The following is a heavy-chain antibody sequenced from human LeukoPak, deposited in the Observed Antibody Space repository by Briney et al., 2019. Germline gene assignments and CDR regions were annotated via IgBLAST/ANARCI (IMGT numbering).Heavy chain of an antibody. CDR2: IYTGDAT. Sequence: GGSLRLSCAASGFTVSSNYMSWVRQAPGKGLEWVSVIYTGDATNYADSVKGRITISRDNSKNTQDLQMNSLRAEDTAVYYCARASGVAFDIWGQGTMVTVSS. J-gene: IGHJ3*02. D-gene: IGHD3-10*01. CDR1: GFTVSSNY. V-gene: IGHV3-66*02. CDR3: ARASGVAFDI.